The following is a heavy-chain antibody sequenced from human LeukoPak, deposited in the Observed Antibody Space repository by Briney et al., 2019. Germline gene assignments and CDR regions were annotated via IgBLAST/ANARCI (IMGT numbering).Heavy chain of an antibody. Sequence: SVKVSCKASGGTFSSYAISWVRQAPGRGLEWMGGIIPIFGTANYAQKFQGRVTITADESTSTAYMELSSLRSEDTAVYYCAREVVAASPAFDIWAKGQWSPSLQ. V-gene: IGHV1-69*01. J-gene: IGHJ3*02. CDR1: GGTFSSYA. CDR2: IIPIFGTA. CDR3: AREVVAASPAFDI. D-gene: IGHD6-6*01.